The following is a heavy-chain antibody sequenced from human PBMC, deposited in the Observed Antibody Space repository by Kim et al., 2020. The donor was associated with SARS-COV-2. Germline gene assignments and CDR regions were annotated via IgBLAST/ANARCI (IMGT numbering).Heavy chain of an antibody. CDR1: GDTSSTSG. D-gene: IGHD3-16*01. V-gene: IGHV1-18*01. J-gene: IGHJ4*02. Sequence: ASVKVSSKASGDTSSTSGFSWVRQAPGQGLEWMGWINTKKGDTGYVQRFQDRVTMTTDSSTAAAYMELRSLKFDDTAVYYCVRGTWGDINDYWGQGTLVTVSS. CDR2: INTKKGDT. CDR3: VRGTWGDINDY.